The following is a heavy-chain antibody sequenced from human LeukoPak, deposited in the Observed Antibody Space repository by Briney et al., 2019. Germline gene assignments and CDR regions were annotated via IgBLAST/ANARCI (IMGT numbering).Heavy chain of an antibody. CDR2: IRYDGSNK. D-gene: IGHD1-14*01. V-gene: IGHV3-30*02. J-gene: IGHJ4*02. CDR3: AKATRATETDSQDY. Sequence: GGSLRLSCAASGFTFSSYGMHWVRQAPGKGLEWVTFIRYDGSNKYYADSVKGRFTISRDNSKNTLYLQMNSLRAEDTAVYYCAKATRATETDSQDYWGQGILATVSS. CDR1: GFTFSSYG.